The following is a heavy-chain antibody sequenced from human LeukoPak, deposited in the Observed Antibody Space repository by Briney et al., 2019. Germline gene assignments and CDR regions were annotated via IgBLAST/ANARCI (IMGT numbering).Heavy chain of an antibody. Sequence: GGSLRLSCAASGFTLDDYGMSWVRQAPGKGLEWVSGINWNGGSTGYADSVKGRFTISRDDAKNSLYLQMNSLRAEDTALYHCARARRYCSSTSCYGDDAFDIWGQGTMVTVSS. D-gene: IGHD2-2*01. J-gene: IGHJ3*02. CDR1: GFTLDDYG. CDR3: ARARRYCSSTSCYGDDAFDI. CDR2: INWNGGST. V-gene: IGHV3-20*01.